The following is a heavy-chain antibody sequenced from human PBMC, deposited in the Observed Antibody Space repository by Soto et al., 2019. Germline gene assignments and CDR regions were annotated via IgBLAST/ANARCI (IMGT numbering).Heavy chain of an antibody. CDR3: ARGRGDGYNRHWYCDL. V-gene: IGHV4-34*01. Sequence: QVHLQQWGAGLLKPSETLSLTCAVYGGSFSGYYWSWIRQPPGKGLEWIGAINHSGSTNYNPSLKSRVSISVGRSNNQCSLKLSSVTAADTAVYYCARGRGDGYNRHWYCDLWGRGTLVTVSS. D-gene: IGHD3-10*01. CDR2: INHSGST. CDR1: GGSFSGYY. J-gene: IGHJ2*01.